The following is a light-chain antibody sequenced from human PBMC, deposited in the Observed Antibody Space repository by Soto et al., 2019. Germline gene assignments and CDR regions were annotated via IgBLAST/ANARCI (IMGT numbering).Light chain of an antibody. CDR3: SSYTTSSSYV. CDR1: NSDIGYYNF. J-gene: IGLJ1*01. Sequence: QSAVTQPASVSGSPGQSITISCTGTNSDIGYYNFVSWYQHHPGKAPKLIIYEVSNRPSGVSRRISGSKSGNTASLTISGLQTEDEADYYCSSYTTSSSYVFGTGTKLTVL. V-gene: IGLV2-14*01. CDR2: EVS.